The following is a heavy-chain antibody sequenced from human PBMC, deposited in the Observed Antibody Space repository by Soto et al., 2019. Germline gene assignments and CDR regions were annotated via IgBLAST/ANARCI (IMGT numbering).Heavy chain of an antibody. CDR3: ARAGLGWFGVLFGPSYYYRMDV. V-gene: IGHV4-59*01. Sequence: SETLSLTCTVSGGSISSYYWSWIRQPPGKGLEWIGYIYYSGSTNYNPSLKSRVTISVDTSKNQFSLKLSSVTAADTAVYYCARAGLGWFGVLFGPSYYYRMDVWAQRTTVTVS. D-gene: IGHD3-10*01. J-gene: IGHJ6*02. CDR1: GGSISSYY. CDR2: IYYSGST.